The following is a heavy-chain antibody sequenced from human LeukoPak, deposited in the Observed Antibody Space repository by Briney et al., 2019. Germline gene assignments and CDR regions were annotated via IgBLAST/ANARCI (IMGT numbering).Heavy chain of an antibody. J-gene: IGHJ5*02. V-gene: IGHV3-21*01. Sequence: MTGGSLRLSCAASGFTFSGYSMNWVRQAPGKGLEWVSSISSSSSYIYYSDSVKGRFTISRDNARNSMYLQMNSLRDEDTAVYFCAKGDKMLTWRRTYNRFDPWGQGTLVTVSS. CDR3: AKGDKMLTWRRTYNRFDP. D-gene: IGHD3-16*01. CDR2: ISSSSSYI. CDR1: GFTFSGYS.